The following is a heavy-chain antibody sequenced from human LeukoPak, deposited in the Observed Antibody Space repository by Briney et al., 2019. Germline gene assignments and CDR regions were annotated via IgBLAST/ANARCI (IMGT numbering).Heavy chain of an antibody. CDR2: INHSGST. CDR1: GGSFSGYY. Sequence: SETLSLTCAVYGGSFSGYYWSWIRQSPGKGLEWIGEINHSGSTNYNPSLKSRVTISVDTSENQSSLRLRSVTAADTAVYYCARTYYYDSSAGFDIWGQGTMVTVSS. V-gene: IGHV4-34*01. CDR3: ARTYYYDSSAGFDI. D-gene: IGHD3-22*01. J-gene: IGHJ3*02.